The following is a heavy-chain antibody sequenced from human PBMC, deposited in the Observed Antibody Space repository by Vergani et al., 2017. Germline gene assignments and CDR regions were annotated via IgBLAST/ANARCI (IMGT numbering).Heavy chain of an antibody. D-gene: IGHD3-3*01. Sequence: QVQLVQSGAEVKKPGASVKVSCKASGYTFTSYGISWVRQAPGQGLEWMGWISAYNGNTNYAQKLQGRVTMTTDTSTSTAYMELRSLRSDDTAVYYCARDPEPNYDFWSGGTFDYWGQGTLVTVSS. CDR2: ISAYNGNT. V-gene: IGHV1-18*01. CDR3: ARDPEPNYDFWSGGTFDY. J-gene: IGHJ4*02. CDR1: GYTFTSYG.